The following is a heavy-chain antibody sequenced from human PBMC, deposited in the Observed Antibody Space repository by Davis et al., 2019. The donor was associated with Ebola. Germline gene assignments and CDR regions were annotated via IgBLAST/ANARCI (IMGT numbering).Heavy chain of an antibody. CDR3: ARDPISTVREYYYYYGMDV. Sequence: MPSETLSLTCAVYGGSFSGYYWSWIRQPPGKGLEWLGSISYSGSTYYNPSLKSRVTISVDKSKNQFSLKLSSVTAADTAVYYCARDPISTVREYYYYYGMDVWGQGTTVTVSS. D-gene: IGHD4-11*01. V-gene: IGHV4-34*01. J-gene: IGHJ6*02. CDR2: ISYSGST. CDR1: GGSFSGYY.